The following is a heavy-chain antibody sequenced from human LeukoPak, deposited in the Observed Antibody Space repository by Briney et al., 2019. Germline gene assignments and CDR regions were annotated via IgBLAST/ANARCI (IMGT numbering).Heavy chain of an antibody. Sequence: SETLSLTCTVSGGSISSNNYYWGWIRQPPGKGLEWIGSIYYSGSTYYNPSLKSRVTISVDTSKNQFSLKLSSVTAADTAVYYCARGLRDSSGYHYYYYGMDVWGQGTTVTVSS. D-gene: IGHD3-22*01. CDR2: IYYSGST. CDR3: ARGLRDSSGYHYYYYGMDV. CDR1: GGSISSNNYY. V-gene: IGHV4-39*07. J-gene: IGHJ6*02.